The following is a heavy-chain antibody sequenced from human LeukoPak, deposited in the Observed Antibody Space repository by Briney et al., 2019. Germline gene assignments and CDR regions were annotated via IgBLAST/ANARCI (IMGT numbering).Heavy chain of an antibody. CDR1: GYTFTSYA. CDR2: INAGNDNT. V-gene: IGHV1-3*01. CDR3: ARGPDVGYFDS. J-gene: IGHJ4*02. Sequence: ASVKVSCKASGYTFTSYALHRVRQAPGQRLEWMGWINAGNDNTRYSQKFQGRVTITRDTSASTAYMELSSLRSEDTAVYYCARGPDVGYFDSGAREPWSPSPQ. D-gene: IGHD1-26*01.